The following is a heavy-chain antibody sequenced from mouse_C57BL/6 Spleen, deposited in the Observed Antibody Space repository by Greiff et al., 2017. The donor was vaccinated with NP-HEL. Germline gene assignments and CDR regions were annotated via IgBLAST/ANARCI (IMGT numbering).Heavy chain of an antibody. Sequence: QVQLQQPGAELVRPGSSVKLSCKASGYTFTSYWMHWVKQRPIQGLEWIGNIDPSDSETHYNQKFKDKATLTVDKSSSTAYMQLSSLTSEDSAVYCCARELGGNYDAMDYWGQGTSVTVSS. CDR3: ARELGGNYDAMDY. J-gene: IGHJ4*01. D-gene: IGHD2-1*01. CDR1: GYTFTSYW. CDR2: IDPSDSET. V-gene: IGHV1-52*01.